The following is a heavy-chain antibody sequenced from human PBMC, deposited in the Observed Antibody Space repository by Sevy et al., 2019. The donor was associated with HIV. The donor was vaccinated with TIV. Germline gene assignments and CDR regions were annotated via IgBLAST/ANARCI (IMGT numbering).Heavy chain of an antibody. J-gene: IGHJ4*02. D-gene: IGHD2-2*01. Sequence: SETLSLTCTVSGGSISSYYWSWIRQPPGKGLEWIGYIYHSGSTNYNPSLKSRVTISVNTSKNQFSLKLNSVTAADTAVYYCARYVVVVPSAMRAFDSWGQGTLVTVSS. CDR3: ARYVVVVPSAMRAFDS. CDR1: GGSISSYY. CDR2: IYHSGST. V-gene: IGHV4-59*12.